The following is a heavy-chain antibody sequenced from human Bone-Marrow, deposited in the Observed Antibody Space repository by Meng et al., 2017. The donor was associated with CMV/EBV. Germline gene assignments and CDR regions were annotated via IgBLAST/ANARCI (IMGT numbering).Heavy chain of an antibody. CDR2: ISYDGSNK. CDR1: GFTFSSYA. Sequence: GESLKISCAASGFTFSSYAMHWVRQAPGKGLEWVAVISYDGSNKYYADSVKGRFTISRDNSKNTLYLQMNSLRAEDTAVYYCARERLGRDSFDYWGQGTLVTLSS. V-gene: IGHV3-30*04. D-gene: IGHD5/OR15-5a*01. J-gene: IGHJ4*02. CDR3: ARERLGRDSFDY.